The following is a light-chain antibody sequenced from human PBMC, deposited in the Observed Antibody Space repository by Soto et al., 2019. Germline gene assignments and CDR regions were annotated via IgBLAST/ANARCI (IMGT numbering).Light chain of an antibody. J-gene: IGLJ1*01. CDR3: SSYTSGSSHYV. V-gene: IGLV2-14*01. CDR2: SVS. Sequence: QSVLTQPASVSGSPGQSITISCSGTSSDIGTYDHVAWFQQFPGKTPKLVIYSVSDRPSGVSYRFSGSKSGHTASLTISGLQADDEADYHCSSYTSGSSHYVFGTGTKVTVL. CDR1: SSDIGTYDH.